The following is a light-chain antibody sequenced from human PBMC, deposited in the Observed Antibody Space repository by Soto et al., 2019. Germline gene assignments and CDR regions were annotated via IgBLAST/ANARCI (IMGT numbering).Light chain of an antibody. V-gene: IGKV1-33*01. CDR2: DAS. Sequence: DIQMTQSPSSLSASVGDRVTITCQASQDTSNYLNWYQQKPGKAPKLLMYDASNLETGVPSRFSGSGSGTDFNLTISSLQPEDIATYYCQQYDDSFPYTFGQGPRWIS. CDR1: QDTSNY. J-gene: IGKJ2*01. CDR3: QQYDDSFPYT.